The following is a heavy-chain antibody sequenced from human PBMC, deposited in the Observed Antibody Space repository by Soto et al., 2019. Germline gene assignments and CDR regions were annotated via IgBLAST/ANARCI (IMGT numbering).Heavy chain of an antibody. CDR1: GYSFTSLD. Sequence: GASVKVSCKASGYSFTSLDINWVRQTAGQGLEWMGWMQPSTGRTGYAQKFQGRVTMTRDTSINTAYMELTTLTSDDTAFYYCATGAVSIAALKDQDAFQIWVQGTMVTVSS. D-gene: IGHD6-6*01. CDR3: ATGAVSIAALKDQDAFQI. CDR2: MQPSTGRT. V-gene: IGHV1-8*01. J-gene: IGHJ3*02.